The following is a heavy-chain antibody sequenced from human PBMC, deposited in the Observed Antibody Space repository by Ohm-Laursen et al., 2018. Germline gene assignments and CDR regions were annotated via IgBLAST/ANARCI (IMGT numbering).Heavy chain of an antibody. V-gene: IGHV3-23*01. D-gene: IGHD4-17*01. J-gene: IGHJ4*02. CDR1: GFTFSNYG. Sequence: SLRLSCTASGFTFSNYGMRWVRQAPGKGLEWVSAFSARGGNTYYADSVKGRFTISRDNSRNTLYPQMNSLRAEDTAVYYCAREPMTTVTPYFDYWGQGTLVTVSS. CDR3: AREPMTTVTPYFDY. CDR2: FSARGGNT.